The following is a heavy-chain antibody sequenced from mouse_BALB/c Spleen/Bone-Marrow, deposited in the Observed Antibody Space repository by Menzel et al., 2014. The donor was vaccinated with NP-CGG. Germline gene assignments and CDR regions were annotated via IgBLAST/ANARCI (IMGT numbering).Heavy chain of an antibody. Sequence: QVQLKQSGAELAKPGASVKMSCKASGYTFTSYWMYWIKQRPGQGLEWIGYINPSTGYTEYNQKFKDKATLTADKSSNTAYMQLSSLTSEDSAVYYCARKGYGNYHYYAMDYGGQGTSVTVAS. CDR1: GYTFTSYW. CDR2: INPSTGYT. V-gene: IGHV1-7*01. CDR3: ARKGYGNYHYYAMDY. J-gene: IGHJ4*01. D-gene: IGHD2-1*01.